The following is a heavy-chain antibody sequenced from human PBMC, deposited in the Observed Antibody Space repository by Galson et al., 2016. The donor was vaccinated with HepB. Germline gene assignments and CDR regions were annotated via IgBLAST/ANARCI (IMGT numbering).Heavy chain of an antibody. Sequence: SLRLSCAASGFKFDDYGMHWVRQAPGKGLEWVAVTSYDGGNKFYADSVKGRFTISRDNSQNTVYLQMNRLTTEDTAIYYCATTMVGGTDYWGRGTLVTVSS. CDR2: TSYDGGNK. D-gene: IGHD2-8*01. V-gene: IGHV3-30*03. J-gene: IGHJ4*02. CDR3: ATTMVGGTDY. CDR1: GFKFDDYG.